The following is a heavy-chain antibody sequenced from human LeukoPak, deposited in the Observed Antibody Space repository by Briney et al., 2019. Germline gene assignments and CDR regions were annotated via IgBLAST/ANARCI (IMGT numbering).Heavy chain of an antibody. CDR1: GSSFTSYW. CDR3: ARLGPGGSAYYYYYMDV. CDR2: IYPGDSDT. D-gene: IGHD3-16*01. V-gene: IGHV5-51*01. J-gene: IGHJ6*03. Sequence: GESLQISCQGSGSSFTSYWIGWVRQLPGRGLEWIGIIYPGDSDTRYSPSFQGQVTISADKSISTAYLQWSSLKASDTAMYYCARLGPGGSAYYYYYMDVWGKGTTVTVSS.